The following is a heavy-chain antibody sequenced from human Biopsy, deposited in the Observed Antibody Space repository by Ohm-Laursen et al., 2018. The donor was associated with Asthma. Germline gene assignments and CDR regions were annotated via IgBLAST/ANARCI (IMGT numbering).Heavy chain of an antibody. J-gene: IGHJ4*02. CDR3: ARDAPTGGYIDY. CDR2: ITSSSSYI. D-gene: IGHD7-27*01. Sequence: SLRLSCAASGFTFSGYTMNWVRQAPAKGLDWVSSITSSSSYIFYADSVKGRFTISRDNPRNSLYLQMNSLSDEDTAVYYCARDAPTGGYIDYWGLGTLVTVSS. CDR1: GFTFSGYT. V-gene: IGHV3-21*01.